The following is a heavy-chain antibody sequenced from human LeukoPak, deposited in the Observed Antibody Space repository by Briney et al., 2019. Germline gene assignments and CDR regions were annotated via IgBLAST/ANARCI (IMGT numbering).Heavy chain of an antibody. V-gene: IGHV3-74*01. Sequence: GGSLRLSCAASGFTFSSYWMHWVRQAPGKGLVWVSRINTDGSSTSYADSVKGRFTVSRDNSKNTLYLQMNTLRAEDTALYYCVSDVVVMGDDAFDIWGRGTMVTVSS. CDR2: INTDGSST. CDR1: GFTFSSYW. J-gene: IGHJ3*02. CDR3: VSDVVVMGDDAFDI. D-gene: IGHD2-15*01.